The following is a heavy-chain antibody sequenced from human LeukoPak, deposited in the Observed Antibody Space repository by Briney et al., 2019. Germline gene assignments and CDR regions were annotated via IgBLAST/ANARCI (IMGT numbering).Heavy chain of an antibody. CDR3: AGHSPTFWYYYDSSGYVDY. CDR1: GGSFSVDY. CDR2: INHSGST. J-gene: IGHJ4*02. Sequence: PSETLSLTCAVYGGSFSVDYWSWIRQPPGKGLEWIGEINHSGSTNYNPSLKSRVTISVDTSKNQFSLKLSSVTAADTAVYYCAGHSPTFWYYYDSSGYVDYWGQGTLVTVSS. D-gene: IGHD3-22*01. V-gene: IGHV4-34*01.